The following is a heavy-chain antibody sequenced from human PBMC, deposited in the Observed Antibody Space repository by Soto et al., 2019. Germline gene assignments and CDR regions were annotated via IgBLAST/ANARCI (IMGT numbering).Heavy chain of an antibody. D-gene: IGHD3-16*01. CDR1: GFTLSSYS. V-gene: IGHV3-48*01. J-gene: IGHJ4*02. CDR2: VSSTGSTT. CDR3: ARDHSLIVGGVNFDY. Sequence: EVQLVESGGGLVQPGGSLRLSCAASGFTLSSYSMNWVRQAPGKGLEWVSYVSSTGSTTFYADSVKGRFTISRDNAKNSLFLLINSLRAEDTAVYYCARDHSLIVGGVNFDYWGQGTLVTVSS.